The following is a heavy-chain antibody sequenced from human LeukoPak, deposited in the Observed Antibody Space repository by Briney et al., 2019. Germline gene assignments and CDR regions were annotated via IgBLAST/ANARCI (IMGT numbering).Heavy chain of an antibody. D-gene: IGHD6-13*01. CDR3: ARTGYSSSWHY. J-gene: IGHJ4*02. CDR1: GGSISSSSYY. V-gene: IGHV4-39*01. Sequence: SETLSLTCTVSGGSISSSSYYWGWIRQPPGKGLEWIGSIYYSGSTYDNPSLKSRATISVDTSKKQLSLKLSSVTAADTAVYYCARTGYSSSWHYWGQGTLVIVSS. CDR2: IYYSGST.